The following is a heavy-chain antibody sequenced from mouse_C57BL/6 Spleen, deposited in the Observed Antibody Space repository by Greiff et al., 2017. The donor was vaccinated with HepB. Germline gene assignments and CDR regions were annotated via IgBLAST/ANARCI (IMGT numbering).Heavy chain of an antibody. V-gene: IGHV1-52*01. Sequence: VQLQQPGAELVRPGSSVKLSCKASGYTFTSYWMHWVKQRPIQGLEWIGNIDPSDSETHYNQKFKDKATLTVDKSSSTAYMQLSSLTSEDSAVYYCARGDYEGWFAHWGQGTLVTVSA. CDR2: IDPSDSET. CDR3: ARGDYEGWFAH. D-gene: IGHD2-4*01. J-gene: IGHJ3*01. CDR1: GYTFTSYW.